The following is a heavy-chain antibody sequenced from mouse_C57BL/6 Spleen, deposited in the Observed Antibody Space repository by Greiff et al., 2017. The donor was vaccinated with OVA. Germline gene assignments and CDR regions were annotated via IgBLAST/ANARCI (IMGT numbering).Heavy chain of an antibody. CDR2: IYPGDGDT. Sequence: QVQLQQSGAELVKPGASVKISCKASGYAFSSYWMNWVKQRPGKGLEWIGQIYPGDGDTNYNGKFKGKATLTADKSSSTAYMQLSSLTSEDSAVYCCARKQVGSSYWYFDVWGTGTTVTVSS. CDR1: GYAFSSYW. J-gene: IGHJ1*03. V-gene: IGHV1-80*01. CDR3: ARKQVGSSYWYFDV. D-gene: IGHD1-1*01.